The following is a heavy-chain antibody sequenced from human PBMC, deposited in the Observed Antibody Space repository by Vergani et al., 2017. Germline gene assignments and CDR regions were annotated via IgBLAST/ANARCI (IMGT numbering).Heavy chain of an antibody. J-gene: IGHJ6*03. Sequence: QVQLVQSGAEVQKPGASVKVSCKASGYTFTGYYMHWVRQAPGQGLEWMGWINPNSGGTNYAQEFQGRVTMTRDTCISTAYMELCRLRADATAVYYCATGPQSLWSGVPMSWGSDYYYFYMDVWGKGSTVTVSS. D-gene: IGHD3-3*01. CDR2: INPNSGGT. CDR3: ATGPQSLWSGVPMSWGSDYYYFYMDV. CDR1: GYTFTGYY. V-gene: IGHV1-2*02.